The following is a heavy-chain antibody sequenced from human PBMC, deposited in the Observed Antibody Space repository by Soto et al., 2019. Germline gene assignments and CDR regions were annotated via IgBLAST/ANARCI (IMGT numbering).Heavy chain of an antibody. CDR2: MNPNSGNT. V-gene: IGHV1-8*01. CDR3: ARDAHSSGWDLSRYYCMDV. J-gene: IGHJ6*02. CDR1: GYTFTSYD. D-gene: IGHD6-19*01. Sequence: ASVKVSCKASGYTFTSYDINWVRQATGQGLEWMGWMNPNSGNTGYAQKFQGRVTMTRNTSISTAYMELSSLRSEDTAVYYCARDAHSSGWDLSRYYCMDVWGQGTTVTGSS.